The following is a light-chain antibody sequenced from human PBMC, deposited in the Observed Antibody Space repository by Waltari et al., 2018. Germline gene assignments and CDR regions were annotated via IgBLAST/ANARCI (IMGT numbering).Light chain of an antibody. Sequence: QTVVTQEPSLSVSPGGTVTLTCALSSGSVSSTSYATWYRQTPGQAPRTLVYKGNCRSFVVPDRFSGSVLGNKAALTITGAQADDESDYFCSMYMGSGIWVFGGGTQLTVL. CDR1: SGSVSSTSY. CDR3: SMYMGSGIWV. J-gene: IGLJ3*02. CDR2: KGN. V-gene: IGLV8-61*01.